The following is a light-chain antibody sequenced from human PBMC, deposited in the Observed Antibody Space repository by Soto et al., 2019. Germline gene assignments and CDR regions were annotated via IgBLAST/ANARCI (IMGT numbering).Light chain of an antibody. V-gene: IGKV3-20*01. J-gene: IGKJ1*01. CDR2: GAS. CDR3: QQCGSLPGT. Sequence: EIVLTQSPGTLSLSPGERATLSCRASQSITNNYLAWYQQKPGRAHRLLIYGASSRATGIPDRFIGGGSGTDFTLTISRLEPEDFAVYYCQQCGSLPGTFGQGTKVDIK. CDR1: QSITNNY.